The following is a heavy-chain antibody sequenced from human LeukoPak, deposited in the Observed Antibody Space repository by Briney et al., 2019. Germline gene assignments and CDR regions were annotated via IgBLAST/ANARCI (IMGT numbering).Heavy chain of an antibody. CDR3: AAWYSGTFRVDY. V-gene: IGHV3-30*03. J-gene: IGHJ4*02. CDR1: GFTLSSYG. CDR2: ISYDGSDK. Sequence: GGSLRLSCAVSGFTLSSYGMHWVRQAPGKGLEWVAVISYDGSDKYYPDSVKGRFTISRDNSKNTLYAQMDSLRAEDTAVYYCAAWYSGTFRVDYWGQGTLVTVSS. D-gene: IGHD1-26*01.